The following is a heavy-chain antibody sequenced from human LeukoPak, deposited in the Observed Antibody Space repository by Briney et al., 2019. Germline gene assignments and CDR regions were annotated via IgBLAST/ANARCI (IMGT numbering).Heavy chain of an antibody. Sequence: SETLSLTCTVSGGSISSYYWSWIRQPPGKGLEWIGYIYYSGSTNYNPSLKSRVTISVDTSKNQFSLKLNSVTAADTAVYYCARNSGSYPPFIDYWGQGTLVTVSS. V-gene: IGHV4-59*01. J-gene: IGHJ4*02. CDR3: ARNSGSYPPFIDY. D-gene: IGHD1-26*01. CDR2: IYYSGST. CDR1: GGSISSYY.